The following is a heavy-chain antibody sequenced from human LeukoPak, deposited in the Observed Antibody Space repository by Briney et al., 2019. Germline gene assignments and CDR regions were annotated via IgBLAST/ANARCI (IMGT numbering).Heavy chain of an antibody. CDR3: AKVAPGYTYGAHFDY. Sequence: PGGSLRLSCAASGFTFSSYGMHWVRQAPGKGLEWVAFIRYDGSNKYYADSVKGRFTISRDNSKNTLYLQMNSLRAKDTAVYYCAKVAPGYTYGAHFDYWGQGTLVTVSS. CDR1: GFTFSSYG. J-gene: IGHJ4*02. CDR2: IRYDGSNK. V-gene: IGHV3-30*02. D-gene: IGHD5-18*01.